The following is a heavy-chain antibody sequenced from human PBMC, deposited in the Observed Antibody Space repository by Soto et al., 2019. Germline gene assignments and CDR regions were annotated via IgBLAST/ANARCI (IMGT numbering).Heavy chain of an antibody. CDR3: ARVDPRGVAVVRDY. V-gene: IGHV1-18*01. D-gene: IGHD3-10*01. CDR1: GNTFASHG. Sequence: ASVKVSCKASGNTFASHGFSWVRQAPGQGLEWMGWISGFNGQTNYALRFQGRVTLTTDTSTSTAYMELRSLRSDDTAVYFCARVDPRGVAVVRDYWGQGTLVTVSS. J-gene: IGHJ4*02. CDR2: ISGFNGQT.